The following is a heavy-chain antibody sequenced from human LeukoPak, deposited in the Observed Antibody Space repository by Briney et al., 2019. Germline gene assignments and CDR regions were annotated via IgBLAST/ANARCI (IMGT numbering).Heavy chain of an antibody. Sequence: ASVKVSCKASGYTFTSYDINWVRQATGQGLEWMGWMNPNSGNTGYAQKFQGRVTMTRNTSISTVYMELSSLRSEDTAVYYCARGFINYPIVGASNGEVFNYWGQGTLVTVSS. J-gene: IGHJ4*02. CDR1: GYTFTSYD. CDR2: MNPNSGNT. CDR3: ARGFINYPIVGASNGEVFNY. D-gene: IGHD1-26*01. V-gene: IGHV1-8*01.